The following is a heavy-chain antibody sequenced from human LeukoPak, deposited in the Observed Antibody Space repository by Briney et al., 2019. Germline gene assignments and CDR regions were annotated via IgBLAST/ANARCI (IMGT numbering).Heavy chain of an antibody. Sequence: GTSVKVSCKASGFTFTSSAVQWVRQARGQRLEWIGWIVVGSGNTNYTQKFQERVTITRDMSTSTAYMELSSLRSEDTAVYYCAAVRDFWSGYYTDYWGQGTLVTVSS. CDR2: IVVGSGNT. J-gene: IGHJ4*02. D-gene: IGHD3-3*01. CDR1: GFTFTSSA. V-gene: IGHV1-58*01. CDR3: AAVRDFWSGYYTDY.